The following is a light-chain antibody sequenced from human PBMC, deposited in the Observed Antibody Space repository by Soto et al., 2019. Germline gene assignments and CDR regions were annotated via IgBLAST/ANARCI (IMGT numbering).Light chain of an antibody. CDR1: SSNIGAGYD. CDR3: QSYDSSLSAF. J-gene: IGLJ1*01. CDR2: GNN. Sequence: QPVLTQPPSVSGAPGQRVTISCTGSSSNIGAGYDVHWYQQIAGAAPKLLIYGNNNRPAGVPGRFSGSKSGTSASLAITGLQAEDEADYYCQSYDSSLSAFFGTGTKLTVL. V-gene: IGLV1-40*01.